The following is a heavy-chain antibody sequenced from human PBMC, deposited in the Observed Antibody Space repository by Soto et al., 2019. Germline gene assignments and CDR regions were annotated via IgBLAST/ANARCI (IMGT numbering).Heavy chain of an antibody. J-gene: IGHJ5*02. CDR2: IYYSGST. Sequence: SETLSLTCTVSGGSISSSSYYWGWIRQPPGKGLEWIGSIYYSGSTYYNPSLKSRVTISVDTSKNQFSLKLSSVTAADTAVYYCARLSTTIFYDFWSGPLWWFAPWGQGTLVTVSS. D-gene: IGHD3-3*01. CDR1: GGSISSSSYY. CDR3: ARLSTTIFYDFWSGPLWWFAP. V-gene: IGHV4-39*01.